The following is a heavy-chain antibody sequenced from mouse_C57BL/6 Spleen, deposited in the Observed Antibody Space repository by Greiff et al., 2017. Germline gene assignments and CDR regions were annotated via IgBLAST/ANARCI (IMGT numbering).Heavy chain of an antibody. Sequence: QVQLQQSGAELVRPGASVKLSCKASGYTFTDYYINWVKQRPGQGLEWIARIYPGSGNTYYNEKFKGKATLTAEKSSSTAYMQLSSLTSEDSAVYFCARALYYAMDYWGQGTSVTVSS. CDR2: IYPGSGNT. V-gene: IGHV1-76*01. J-gene: IGHJ4*01. CDR1: GYTFTDYY. CDR3: ARALYYAMDY.